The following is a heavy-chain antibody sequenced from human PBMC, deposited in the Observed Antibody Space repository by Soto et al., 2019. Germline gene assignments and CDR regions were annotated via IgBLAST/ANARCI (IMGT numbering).Heavy chain of an antibody. CDR3: AKRAPPYCGGDCYSGGFDY. Sequence: QVQLVESGGGVVQPGRSLRLSCAASGFTFSSYGVHWVRQAPGKGLEWVAVISYDGSNKYYADSVKGRFTISRDNSKNTLYLQMNSLRAEDTAVYYCAKRAPPYCGGDCYSGGFDYWGQGTLVTVSS. D-gene: IGHD2-21*02. CDR1: GFTFSSYG. CDR2: ISYDGSNK. J-gene: IGHJ4*02. V-gene: IGHV3-30*18.